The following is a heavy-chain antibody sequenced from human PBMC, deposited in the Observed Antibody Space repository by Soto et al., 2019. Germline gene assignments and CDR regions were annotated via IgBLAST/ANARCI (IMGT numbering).Heavy chain of an antibody. CDR3: AMQTHAVGPPGTGKHAFDI. V-gene: IGHV4-59*08. CDR2: SSYSRNT. D-gene: IGHD1-26*01. J-gene: IGHJ3*02. CDR1: DGSIRSYY. Sequence: QVQLQESGPGLVRPSETLSLTCSVSDGSIRSYYWTWIRQPPGKGLEWIGFSSYSRNTNYNPSLKSRVLLSLDMSKNHFSLKLSSVTAADTATYFCAMQTHAVGPPGTGKHAFDIWGQGTMVTV.